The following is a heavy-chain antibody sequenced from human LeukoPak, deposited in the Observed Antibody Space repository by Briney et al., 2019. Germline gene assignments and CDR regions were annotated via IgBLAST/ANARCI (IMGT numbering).Heavy chain of an antibody. J-gene: IGHJ6*03. V-gene: IGHV3-23*01. CDR1: GFTFSRYT. CDR2: ISGSGGST. CDR3: ANPFSTPRSNYYIDV. Sequence: GGSLRLSCAPSGFTFSRYTMSAVRQAPGKGLEWVSAISGSGGSTYYADSVKGRFTISRDNSKSTLYLQMNSLRAEDTAVYYCANPFSTPRSNYYIDVWGKGTTVTVSS. D-gene: IGHD2-2*01.